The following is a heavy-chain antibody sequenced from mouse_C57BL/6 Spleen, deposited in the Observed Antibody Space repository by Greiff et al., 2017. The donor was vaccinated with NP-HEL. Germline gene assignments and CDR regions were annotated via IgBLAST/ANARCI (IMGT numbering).Heavy chain of an antibody. Sequence: QVQLKESGPELVKPGASVKISCKASGYAFSSSWMNWVKQRPGKGLEWIGRIYPGDGDTNYNGKFKGKATLTADKSSSTAYMQLSSLTSEDSAVYFCAGSYGSSMDYWGQGTSVTVSS. CDR1: GYAFSSSW. V-gene: IGHV1-82*01. CDR2: IYPGDGDT. J-gene: IGHJ4*01. CDR3: AGSYGSSMDY. D-gene: IGHD1-1*01.